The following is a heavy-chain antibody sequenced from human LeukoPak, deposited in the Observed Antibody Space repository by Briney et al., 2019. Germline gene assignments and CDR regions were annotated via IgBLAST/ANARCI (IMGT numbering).Heavy chain of an antibody. CDR2: IIPIFGTA. V-gene: IGHV1-69*13. D-gene: IGHD1-26*01. Sequence: SVKVSCKASGGTFSSYAISWVRQAPGQGLEWMGGIIPIFGTANYAQKFQGRVTITADESTSTAYMELSSLRSEDTAVYYCARVAGGSYQFDYWGQGTLVTASS. CDR1: GGTFSSYA. J-gene: IGHJ4*02. CDR3: ARVAGGSYQFDY.